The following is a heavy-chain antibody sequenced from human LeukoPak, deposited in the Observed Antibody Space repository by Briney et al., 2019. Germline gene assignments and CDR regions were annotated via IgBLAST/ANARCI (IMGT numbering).Heavy chain of an antibody. CDR1: GFTFSSYW. D-gene: IGHD1-26*01. V-gene: IGHV3-7*04. Sequence: TGGSLRLSCAASGFTFSSYWMSWVRQAPGKGLEWVANIKQDGSEKYYVDSVKGRFTISRDNAKNSLFLEMNSLRAEDTAVYYCGRGFVGEWGHIADYWGQGTLVTVSS. CDR2: IKQDGSEK. CDR3: GRGFVGEWGHIADY. J-gene: IGHJ4*02.